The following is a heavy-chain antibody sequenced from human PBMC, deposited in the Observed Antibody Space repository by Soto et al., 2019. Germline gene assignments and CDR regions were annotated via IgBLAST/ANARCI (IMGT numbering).Heavy chain of an antibody. V-gene: IGHV3-15*01. D-gene: IGHD4-17*01. J-gene: IGHJ4*02. Sequence: EVQLVESGGGLVKPGGSLRLSCAASGFTFSNAWMSWVRQAPGKGLEWVGRIKSKTDGGTTDYAAPVKGRFTISRDDSKNTLYLQMNSLKTEDTAVYYCTPEGVHGDYGFDYWGQGTLVTVSS. CDR3: TPEGVHGDYGFDY. CDR2: IKSKTDGGTT. CDR1: GFTFSNAW.